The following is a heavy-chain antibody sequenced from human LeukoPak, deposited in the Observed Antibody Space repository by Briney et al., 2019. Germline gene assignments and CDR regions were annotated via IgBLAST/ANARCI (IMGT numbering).Heavy chain of an antibody. CDR2: ISPSGGDT. CDR1: GFTFSSYA. CDR3: ARDQGGDSSNWYEPGDFDY. V-gene: IGHV3-23*01. D-gene: IGHD6-13*01. J-gene: IGHJ4*02. Sequence: GGSLRLSCAASGFTFSSYAMTWVRQAPGEGLEWVSAISPSGGDTYYADSVQGRFSISRDDSKNTLYLQMNSLRAEDTAVYYCARDQGGDSSNWYEPGDFDYWGLGTLVTVSS.